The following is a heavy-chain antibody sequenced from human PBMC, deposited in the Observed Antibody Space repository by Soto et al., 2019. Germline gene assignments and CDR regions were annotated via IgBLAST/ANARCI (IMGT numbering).Heavy chain of an antibody. D-gene: IGHD6-6*01. CDR3: ARHPIIWQLAPHYFDY. J-gene: IGHJ4*02. CDR2: IYYSGST. Sequence: SETLSLTCTVPGGSISSSSYYWGWIRQPPGKGLEWIGSIYYSGSTYYNPSLKSRVTISVDTSKNQFSLKLSSVTAADTAVYYCARHPIIWQLAPHYFDYWGQGTLVTVSS. CDR1: GGSISSSSYY. V-gene: IGHV4-39*01.